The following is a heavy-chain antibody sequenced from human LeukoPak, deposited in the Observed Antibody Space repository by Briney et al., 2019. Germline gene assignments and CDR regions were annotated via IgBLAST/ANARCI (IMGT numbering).Heavy chain of an antibody. Sequence: PGGSLRLSCAASGFTFSSYSMNWVRQAPGKGLEWVSSISSSSSYIYYADSVKGRFTISRDNAKNSLYLQMNSLRAEDTAVYYCARDQEGPRSTVTTSNFDYWGQGTLVTVSS. CDR1: GFTFSSYS. V-gene: IGHV3-21*01. CDR3: ARDQEGPRSTVTTSNFDY. J-gene: IGHJ4*02. CDR2: ISSSSSYI. D-gene: IGHD4-17*01.